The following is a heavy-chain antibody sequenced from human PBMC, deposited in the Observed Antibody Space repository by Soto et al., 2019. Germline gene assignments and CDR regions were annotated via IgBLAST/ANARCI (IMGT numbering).Heavy chain of an antibody. CDR1: GYTFTSYD. CDR2: MNPNSGNT. CDR3: ARVTAMLHDAFDI. D-gene: IGHD5-18*01. J-gene: IGHJ3*02. V-gene: IGHV1-8*01. Sequence: ASVKVSCKASGYTFTSYDINWVRQATGQGLEWMGWMNPNSGNTGYAQKFQGRVTMTRNTSISTAYMELSSLRSEDTAVYYCARVTAMLHDAFDIWGQGTMVTVSS.